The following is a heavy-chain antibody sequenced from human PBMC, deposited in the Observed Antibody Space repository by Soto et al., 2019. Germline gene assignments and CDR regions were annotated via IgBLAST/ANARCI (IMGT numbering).Heavy chain of an antibody. V-gene: IGHV3-23*01. J-gene: IGHJ6*03. CDR1: GFPFTTYG. CDR3: AKRAEYSGYRGGRYMDV. D-gene: IGHD5-12*01. CDR2: ISGSGGST. Sequence: PGGSLRLSCAASGFPFTTYGMHWVRQAPGKGLEWVSAISGSGGSTYYADSVKGRFTISRDNSKNTLYLQMNSLRAEDTAVYYCAKRAEYSGYRGGRYMDVWGKGTTVTVSS.